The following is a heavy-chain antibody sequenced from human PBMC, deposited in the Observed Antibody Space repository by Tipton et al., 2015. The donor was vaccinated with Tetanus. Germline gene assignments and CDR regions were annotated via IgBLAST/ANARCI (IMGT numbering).Heavy chain of an antibody. D-gene: IGHD3-10*01. CDR2: IYTSGST. J-gene: IGHJ4*02. V-gene: IGHV4-4*07. CDR3: AGLYYYDSASYPLY. CDR1: GGSISSYY. Sequence: TLSLTCTVSGGSISSYYWSWIRQPAGKGLEWIGRIYTSGSTNYNPSLKSRVTMSVDTSKNQFSLSLRSVTAADTAVFYCAGLYYYDSASYPLYWGQGTLVTVSS.